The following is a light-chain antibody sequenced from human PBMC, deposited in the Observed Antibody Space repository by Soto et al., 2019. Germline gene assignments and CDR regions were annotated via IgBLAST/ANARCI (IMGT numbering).Light chain of an antibody. CDR2: DAS. CDR1: QSVGSH. J-gene: IGKJ5*01. CDR3: QHRTNWPPVT. V-gene: IGKV3-11*01. Sequence: EIVLTQSPATLSLSPGERAAPSCRASQSVGSHLAWYQQKPGQPPRLLIYDASNRATGIPARFSGSGSGTDFTLTISSLEPEDFAVYYCQHRTNWPPVTFGQGTRLEIK.